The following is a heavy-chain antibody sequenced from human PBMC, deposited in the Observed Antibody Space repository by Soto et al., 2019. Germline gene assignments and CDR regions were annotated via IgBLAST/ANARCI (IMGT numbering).Heavy chain of an antibody. Sequence: ASVKGSCKASGYTVTSYAVHWVRQAPGQRLEWMGWINAGNGNTKYSQKFQGRVTITRDTSASTAYMELSSLRSEDTAVYYCARYYYDRSGYEYWGKGPLVTVSS. CDR3: ARYYYDRSGYEY. D-gene: IGHD3-22*01. V-gene: IGHV1-3*01. CDR2: INAGNGNT. CDR1: GYTVTSYA. J-gene: IGHJ4*02.